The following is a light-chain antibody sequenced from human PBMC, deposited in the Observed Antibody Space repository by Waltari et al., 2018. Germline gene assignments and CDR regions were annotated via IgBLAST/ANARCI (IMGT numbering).Light chain of an antibody. CDR1: QGLSSY. V-gene: IGKV1-9*01. CDR3: QQLKTYPRT. Sequence: DIQLTQSTSFLSVSVGDRVTITCWASQGLSSYLAWYQQKPGEAPEVLISAASTLQSGVPSRFSGSGSGTEFTLTISSLQPEYFATYYCQQLKTYPRTFGGGTKVEIK. CDR2: AAS. J-gene: IGKJ4*01.